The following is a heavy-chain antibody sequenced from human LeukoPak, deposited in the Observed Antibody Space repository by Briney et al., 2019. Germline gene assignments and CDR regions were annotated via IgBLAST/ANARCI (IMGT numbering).Heavy chain of an antibody. CDR3: ANLGTTVTTPTGGY. D-gene: IGHD4-17*01. CDR2: ISGSGRST. Sequence: GGSLKLSCAVSGFTFSSGAMSWVRQAPGKGLEWVSAISGSGRSTYYADSVKGRFTISRDNSKNTLYLQMNSLRAEDTALYYCANLGTTVTTPTGGYWGQGTLVTVSS. J-gene: IGHJ4*02. CDR1: GFTFSSGA. V-gene: IGHV3-23*01.